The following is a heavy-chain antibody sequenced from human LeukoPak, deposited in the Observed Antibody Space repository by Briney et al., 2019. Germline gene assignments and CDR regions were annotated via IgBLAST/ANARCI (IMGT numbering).Heavy chain of an antibody. CDR1: GTTFEDYA. V-gene: IGHV3-48*02. CDR3: ARDRDWSFDY. Sequence: GGSLRLSCAASGTTFEDYAMHWVRQAPGKGLEWLSYISSSNHAIYYADSVKGRFTISRDNAKNSLFLQMNSLRDEDTAVYYCARDRDWSFDYWGQGTLVTVSS. CDR2: ISSSNHAI. D-gene: IGHD3/OR15-3a*01. J-gene: IGHJ4*02.